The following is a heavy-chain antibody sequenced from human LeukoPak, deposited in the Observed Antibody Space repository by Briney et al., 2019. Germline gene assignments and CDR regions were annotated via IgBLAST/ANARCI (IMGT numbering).Heavy chain of an antibody. CDR1: GFTFDDYA. Sequence: GGSLRLSCAASGFTFDDYAMHWVRQAPGKGLEWVSGISWNSGSIGYADSVRGRFTISRDNAKNSLYLQMNSLRAEDTALYYCAKDIHPYYDFWSGWFDYWGQGTLVTVSS. D-gene: IGHD3-3*01. CDR3: AKDIHPYYDFWSGWFDY. V-gene: IGHV3-9*01. CDR2: ISWNSGSI. J-gene: IGHJ4*02.